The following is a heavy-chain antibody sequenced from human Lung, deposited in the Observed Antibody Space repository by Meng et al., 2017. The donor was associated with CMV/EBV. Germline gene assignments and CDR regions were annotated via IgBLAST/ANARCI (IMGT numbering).Heavy chain of an antibody. Sequence: ASXXVSXKASGYTFTNYYLHWVRQAPGQGLEWMGMINSRSGTTTYSQKFQGRISMTRDTSTSTVYLDLSSLRSEDSTVYYCARDEGSYDGSGAFDYWGQGTLVTVSS. J-gene: IGHJ4*02. D-gene: IGHD3-22*01. V-gene: IGHV1-46*01. CDR1: GYTFTNYY. CDR2: INSRSGTT. CDR3: ARDEGSYDGSGAFDY.